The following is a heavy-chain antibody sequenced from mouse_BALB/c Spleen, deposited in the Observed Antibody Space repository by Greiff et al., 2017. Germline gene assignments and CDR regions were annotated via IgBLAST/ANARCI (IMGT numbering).Heavy chain of an antibody. CDR2: ISNGGGST. J-gene: IGHJ3*01. D-gene: IGHD2-4*01. V-gene: IGHV5-12-2*01. CDR3: ASSSTRITTPFAY. CDR1: GFTFSSYT. Sequence: EVKVVESGGGLVQPGGSLKLSCAASGFTFSSYTMSWVRQTPEKRLEWVAYISNGGGSTYYPDTVKGRFTISRDNAKNTLYLQMSSLKSEDTAMYYCASSSTRITTPFAYWGQGTLVTVSA.